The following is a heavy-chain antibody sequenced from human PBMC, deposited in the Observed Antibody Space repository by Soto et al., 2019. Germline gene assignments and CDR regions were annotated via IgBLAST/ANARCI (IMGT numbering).Heavy chain of an antibody. CDR2: INPNSGGT. V-gene: IGHV1-2*02. D-gene: IGHD5-12*01. Sequence: GASVKVSCKASGFTFTSSAVHWVRQAPGQGLEWMGWINPNSGGTNYAQKFQGRVTMTRDTSISTAYMELSRLRSDDTAVYYCARVTGEWLRLPLGYWGQGTLVTVSS. J-gene: IGHJ4*02. CDR1: GFTFTSSA. CDR3: ARVTGEWLRLPLGY.